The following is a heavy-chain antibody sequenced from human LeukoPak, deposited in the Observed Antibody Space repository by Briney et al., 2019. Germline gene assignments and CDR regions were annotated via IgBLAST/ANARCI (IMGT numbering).Heavy chain of an antibody. CDR1: GFTFSSYS. D-gene: IGHD3-10*01. CDR2: ISSSSSTK. V-gene: IGHV3-48*01. J-gene: IGHJ4*02. CDR3: ARDHSDYHDSGSYSGYLDY. Sequence: GGSLRLSCAASGFTFSSYSMNWVRQAPGKGLEWVSYISSSSSTKNYADSVKGRFTISRDNAKNSLYLQMNSLRAEDTAVYYCARDHSDYHDSGSYSGYLDYWGQGTLVTVSS.